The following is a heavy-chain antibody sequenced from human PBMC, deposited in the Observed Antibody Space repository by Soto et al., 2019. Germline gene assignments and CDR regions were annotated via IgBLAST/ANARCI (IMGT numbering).Heavy chain of an antibody. CDR3: ARSPDSSGYYPRWYYYGMDV. J-gene: IGHJ6*02. Sequence: PSETLSLTCTVSGGSISSGNYYWSWIRQPPGKGLEWIGFMSYSGSTSYNASLKSRVTISVDTSKSQFSLNLSFVTAADTAVYYFARSPDSSGYYPRWYYYGMDVWGQGTTVTVSS. V-gene: IGHV4-30-4*01. CDR1: GGSISSGNYY. D-gene: IGHD3-22*01. CDR2: MSYSGST.